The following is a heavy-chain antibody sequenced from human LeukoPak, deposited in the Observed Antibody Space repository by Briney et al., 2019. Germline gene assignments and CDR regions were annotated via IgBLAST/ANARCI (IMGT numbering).Heavy chain of an antibody. CDR3: ARDPDSSSGKYLDY. CDR1: GFTVSAKY. V-gene: IGHV3-53*01. D-gene: IGHD6-13*01. J-gene: IGHJ4*02. Sequence: GGSLRLSCAASGFTVSAKYMNWVRQAPGKGLEWVSVIYSGGSTYYADSVKGRFTISRDNSKNTLYLQMNSLRADDTAVYYCARDPDSSSGKYLDYWGQGTLVTVSS. CDR2: IYSGGST.